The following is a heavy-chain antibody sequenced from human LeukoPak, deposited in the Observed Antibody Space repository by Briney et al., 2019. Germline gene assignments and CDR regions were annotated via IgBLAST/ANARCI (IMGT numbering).Heavy chain of an antibody. CDR3: ARGSLHCSGGSCYET. CDR2: INRNGGST. Sequence: VGSLRLSCAASGFTFDKYGISWVRQAPGKGLEWGSGINRNGGSTGYADPLKGRFPIPRDNAKNSLYLQMSNLRAEDTALYYCARGSLHCSGGSCYETWGQGTLVTVSS. J-gene: IGHJ5*02. CDR1: GFTFDKYG. V-gene: IGHV3-20*04. D-gene: IGHD2-15*01.